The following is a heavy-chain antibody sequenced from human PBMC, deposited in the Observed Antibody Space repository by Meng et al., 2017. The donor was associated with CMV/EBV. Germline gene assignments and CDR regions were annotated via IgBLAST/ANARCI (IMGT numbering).Heavy chain of an antibody. CDR1: GGSISSYY. V-gene: IGHV4-4*07. D-gene: IGHD2-2*02. J-gene: IGHJ5*02. CDR3: AREIVVVPAAIDNWFDP. CDR2: IYTSGST. Sequence: VQLPCAGPGLVKPSETLSLTCTGSGGSISSYYCSWIRQPAGKGLEWIGRIYTSGSTNYNPSLKSRVTMSVDTSKNQFSLKLSSVTAADTAVYYCAREIVVVPAAIDNWFDPWGQGTLVTVSS.